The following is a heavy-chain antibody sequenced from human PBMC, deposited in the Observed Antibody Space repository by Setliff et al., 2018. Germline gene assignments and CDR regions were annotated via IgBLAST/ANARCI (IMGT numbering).Heavy chain of an antibody. CDR1: GFTFSSYS. CDR3: DRRSQQLGSHYYYMDV. D-gene: IGHD6-13*01. CDR2: VSIGQTHI. J-gene: IGHJ6*03. V-gene: IGHV3-21*01. Sequence: GESLKISCVASGFTFSSYSMIWVRQAPGTGLEWVSSVSIGQTHIYYADSVKGRFTISRDNAKNSLYLQMNSLRAEDTAVCARDRRSQQLGSHYYYMDVWGKGTTVTVSS.